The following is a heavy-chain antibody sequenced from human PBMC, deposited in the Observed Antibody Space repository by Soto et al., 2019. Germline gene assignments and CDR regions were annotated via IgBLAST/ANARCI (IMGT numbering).Heavy chain of an antibody. V-gene: IGHV4-39*01. CDR2: IYYSGST. CDR3: ARRLGSGWFGEYYGMDV. J-gene: IGHJ6*02. Sequence: AVTLSLTCTIWNASIGSSSCNWAWVRQPPGKGLEWIGSIYYSGSTYYNPSLKSRVTISVDTSKNQFSLKLSSVTAADTAVYYCARRLGSGWFGEYYGMDVWGQGTTVT. D-gene: IGHD3-10*01. CDR1: NASIGSSSCN.